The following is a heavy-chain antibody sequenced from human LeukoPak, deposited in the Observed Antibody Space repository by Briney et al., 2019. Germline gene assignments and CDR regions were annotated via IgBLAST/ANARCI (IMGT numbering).Heavy chain of an antibody. V-gene: IGHV4-4*02. CDR1: GGSISNTDW. D-gene: IGHD1-26*01. Sequence: PSETLSLTCDVSGGSISNTDWWSWVRQPPGQGLEWIGVVSLAGQANYTPSLNGRVTMSLDESSHQLSLKLTSVTAADTAIYYCSRESGAFCPFGYWGEGTLVIVPS. CDR2: VSLAGQA. J-gene: IGHJ4*02. CDR3: SRESGAFCPFGY.